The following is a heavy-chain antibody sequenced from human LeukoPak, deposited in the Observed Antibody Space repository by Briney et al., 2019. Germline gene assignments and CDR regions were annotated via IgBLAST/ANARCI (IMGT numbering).Heavy chain of an antibody. V-gene: IGHV3-53*01. J-gene: IGHJ6*03. Sequence: GGSLRLSCAASGFTFSSYSMNWVRQAPGKGLEWVSVIYSGGSTYYADSVKCRFTISRDNSKNPLYLQMNSLRAEDTAVYYCARGYDSSGYYYYYYMDVWGKGTTVTIS. D-gene: IGHD3-22*01. CDR2: IYSGGST. CDR3: ARGYDSSGYYYYYYMDV. CDR1: GFTFSSYS.